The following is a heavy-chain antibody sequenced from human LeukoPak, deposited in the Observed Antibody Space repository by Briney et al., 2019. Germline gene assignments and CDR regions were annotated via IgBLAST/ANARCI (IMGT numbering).Heavy chain of an antibody. Sequence: GGSLRLSCAASGFTFSSYAMSWVRQAPGKGLEWVSAISGSGGSTYYADSVKGRFTVSRDNSKNTLYLQMNSLRAEDTAVYYCVKDQQLRSRFDPWGQGTLVTVSS. CDR2: ISGSGGST. CDR3: VKDQQLRSRFDP. CDR1: GFTFSSYA. V-gene: IGHV3-23*01. D-gene: IGHD6-13*01. J-gene: IGHJ5*02.